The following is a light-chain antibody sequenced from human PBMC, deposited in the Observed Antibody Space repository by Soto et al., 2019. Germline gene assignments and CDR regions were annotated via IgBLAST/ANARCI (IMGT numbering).Light chain of an antibody. CDR1: SSDVGGYNY. CDR3: SSYAGSNNFKV. Sequence: VLTQPPSASGSPGQSVTLSCTGTSSDVGGYNYVSWYQQHPGKAPKLMIYEVSKRPSGVPDRFSGSKSGNTASLTVSGLQAEDEADYYCSSYAGSNNFKVFGGGTKLTVL. J-gene: IGLJ2*01. CDR2: EVS. V-gene: IGLV2-8*01.